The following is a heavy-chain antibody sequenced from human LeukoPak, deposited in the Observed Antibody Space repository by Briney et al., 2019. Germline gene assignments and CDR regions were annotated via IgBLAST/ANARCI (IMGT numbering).Heavy chain of an antibody. V-gene: IGHV3-21*01. CDR3: ARDGSGDFWSGYYLLRRYYYYGMDV. CDR1: GFTFSSYS. D-gene: IGHD3-3*01. Sequence: PGGSLRPSCAASGFTFSSYSMNWVRQAPGKGLEWVPSIRSSSSYIYYAGPVKGCFTISRDNAKNSLYLQMNSLRAEDTAVYYCARDGSGDFWSGYYLLRRYYYYGMDVWGQGTTVTVSS. CDR2: IRSSSSYI. J-gene: IGHJ6*02.